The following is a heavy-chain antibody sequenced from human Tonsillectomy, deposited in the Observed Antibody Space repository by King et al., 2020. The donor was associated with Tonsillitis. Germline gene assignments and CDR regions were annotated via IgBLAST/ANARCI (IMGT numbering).Heavy chain of an antibody. J-gene: IGHJ6*02. CDR1: EFTFSNYW. V-gene: IGHV3-7*03. Sequence: VQLVESGGGLVQPGGSLRLSCAASEFTFSNYWMTWVRQAPGKGLEWVANIKQDGNEKHYVDSVEGRFTISRDNAKNSLYLQMNSLRAADTAVYYCARGYSASYTDYYYYYAMDVWGQGTTVTVSS. CDR2: IKQDGNEK. D-gene: IGHD5-12*01. CDR3: ARGYSASYTDYYYYYAMDV.